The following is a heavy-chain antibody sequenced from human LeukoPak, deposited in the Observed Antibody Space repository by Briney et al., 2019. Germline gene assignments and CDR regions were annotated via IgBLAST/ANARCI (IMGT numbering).Heavy chain of an antibody. CDR1: GFTFSSYR. V-gene: IGHV3-33*08. Sequence: PGGSLRLSCGASGFTFSSYRMHWVRQAPGKGLEWGAVIWYDGCNKYYADSVKGRFTISRDNSKNTLYLQMNSLRAEDTAVYYCARDRRLTSGFGDYYYYGMDVWGQGTTVTVSS. CDR3: ARDRRLTSGFGDYYYYGMDV. CDR2: IWYDGCNK. J-gene: IGHJ6*02. D-gene: IGHD3-10*01.